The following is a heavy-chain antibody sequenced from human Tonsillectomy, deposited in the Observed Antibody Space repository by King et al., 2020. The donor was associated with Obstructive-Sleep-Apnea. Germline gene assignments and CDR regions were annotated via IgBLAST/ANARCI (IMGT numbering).Heavy chain of an antibody. CDR3: ARQADYYDSSGYYSPIDY. CDR1: GGSISSYY. CDR2: IYYSGST. J-gene: IGHJ4*02. D-gene: IGHD3-22*01. Sequence: VPLQESGPGLVKPSETLSLTCTVSGGSISSYYWSWIRQPPGKGLEWIGYIYYSGSTNYNPSLKSRVTISVDTSKNQFSLKLSSVTAADTAVYYCARQADYYDSSGYYSPIDYWGQGTLVTVSS. V-gene: IGHV4-59*01.